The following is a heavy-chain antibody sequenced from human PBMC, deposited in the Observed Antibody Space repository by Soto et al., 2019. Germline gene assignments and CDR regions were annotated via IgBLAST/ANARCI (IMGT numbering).Heavy chain of an antibody. CDR3: AKDSSSIFIDLDY. CDR2: ISYDGSNK. Sequence: GYLRLSCAASGFTFSSYGMHWVRQAPGKGLEWVAVISYDGSNKYYADSVKGRFTISRDNSKNTLYLQMNSLRAEDTAVYYCAKDSSSIFIDLDYWGQGTLVTVSS. D-gene: IGHD2-21*01. V-gene: IGHV3-30*18. CDR1: GFTFSSYG. J-gene: IGHJ4*02.